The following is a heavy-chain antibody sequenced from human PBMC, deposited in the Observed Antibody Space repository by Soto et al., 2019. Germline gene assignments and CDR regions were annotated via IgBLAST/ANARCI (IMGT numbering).Heavy chain of an antibody. D-gene: IGHD1-1*01. CDR3: AINPGLITPTANWFDP. Sequence: QVQLVQSGAEVKKPGASVEVSCKASGYTFISYGISWVRQAPGQGLEWMGWISAYNGNTNYAQRLQGRVTMTTDTSTSTAYMELRNLRSDDTAVYYCAINPGLITPTANWFDPWGQGTLVTVSS. CDR2: ISAYNGNT. CDR1: GYTFISYG. J-gene: IGHJ5*02. V-gene: IGHV1-18*01.